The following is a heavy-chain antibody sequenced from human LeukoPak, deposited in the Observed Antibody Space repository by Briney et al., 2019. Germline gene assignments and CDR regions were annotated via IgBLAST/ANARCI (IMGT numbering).Heavy chain of an antibody. D-gene: IGHD4-11*01. J-gene: IGHJ4*02. CDR3: AIEDYIGPVDY. CDR1: GLTVSSNY. CDR2: IKQDGNEK. Sequence: GGSLRLSCAASGLTVSSNYMTWVRQAPGKGLEWVANIKQDGNEKYYVDSVKGRFTISRDNAKNTLYLQMNSLRAEDTAVYYCAIEDYIGPVDYWGQGTLVTVSS. V-gene: IGHV3-7*02.